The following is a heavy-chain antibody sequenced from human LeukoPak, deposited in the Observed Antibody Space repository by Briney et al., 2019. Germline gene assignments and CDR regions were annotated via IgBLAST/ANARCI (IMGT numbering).Heavy chain of an antibody. D-gene: IGHD4-17*01. CDR1: GFTFSSYG. V-gene: IGHV3-30*18. CDR2: ISYDGSNK. Sequence: GGSLRLSCAASGFTFSSYGMHWVRQAPGKGLEWVAVISYDGSNKYYADSAKGRFTISRDNSKNTLYLQMNSLRAEDTAVYYCAKGYGDYGYYGMDVWGRGTTVTVSS. J-gene: IGHJ6*02. CDR3: AKGYGDYGYYGMDV.